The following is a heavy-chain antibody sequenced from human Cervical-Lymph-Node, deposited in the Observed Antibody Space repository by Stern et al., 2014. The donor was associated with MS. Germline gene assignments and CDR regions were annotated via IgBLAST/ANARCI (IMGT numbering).Heavy chain of an antibody. CDR2: IYYSGST. J-gene: IGHJ4*02. CDR3: ARGGSSSPPFDY. Sequence: QVQLVESGPGLVKPSETLSLTCTVSGGSISSYYWSWIRQPPGKGLERIGYIYYSGSTNYNPSLKSRVTISVDTSKNQFSLKLSSVTAADTAVYYCARGGSSSPPFDYWGQGTLVTVSS. CDR1: GGSISSYY. V-gene: IGHV4-59*01. D-gene: IGHD6-6*01.